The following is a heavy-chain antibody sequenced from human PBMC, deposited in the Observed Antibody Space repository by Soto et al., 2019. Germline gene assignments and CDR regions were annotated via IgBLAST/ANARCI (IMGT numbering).Heavy chain of an antibody. J-gene: IGHJ6*02. V-gene: IGHV1-58*01. D-gene: IGHD3-3*01. CDR3: AAGALFARGSGYRINYYYYYGMDV. Sequence: GASVKVSCKASGFTFTSSAVQWVRQARGQRLEWIGWIVVGSGNTNYAQKFQERVTITRDMSPSTAYMELSSLRSEDTAVYYCAAGALFARGSGYRINYYYYYGMDVWGQGTTVTVSS. CDR2: IVVGSGNT. CDR1: GFTFTSSA.